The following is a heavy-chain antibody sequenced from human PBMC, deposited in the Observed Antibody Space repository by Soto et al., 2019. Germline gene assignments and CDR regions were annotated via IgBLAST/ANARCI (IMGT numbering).Heavy chain of an antibody. J-gene: IGHJ6*02. D-gene: IGHD2-15*01. Sequence: ASVKVYCKASGGTFSSYAISWLRQAPGQGLEWMGGIIPIFGTANYAQKFQGRVTITADESTSTAYMELSSLRSEDTAVYYCARLRRDCSGGSCPPGVYYYYGMDVWGQGTTVTVSS. V-gene: IGHV1-69*01. CDR3: ARLRRDCSGGSCPPGVYYYYGMDV. CDR1: GGTFSSYA. CDR2: IIPIFGTA.